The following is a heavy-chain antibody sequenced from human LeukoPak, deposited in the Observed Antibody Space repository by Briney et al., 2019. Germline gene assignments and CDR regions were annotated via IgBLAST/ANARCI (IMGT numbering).Heavy chain of an antibody. V-gene: IGHV3-30*02. CDR1: GFTFNNYG. D-gene: IGHD3-16*02. J-gene: IGHJ4*02. CDR3: AKVLYDYVWGSYPLDY. CDR2: IRYNGNNQ. Sequence: PGGSLRLSCAASGFTFNNYGMHWVRQAPGKGLEWVAFIRYNGNNQYYADSVKGRFTISRDNSKNTLYLQMNSLKGDDTAVYYCAKVLYDYVWGSYPLDYWGQGTLVTVSS.